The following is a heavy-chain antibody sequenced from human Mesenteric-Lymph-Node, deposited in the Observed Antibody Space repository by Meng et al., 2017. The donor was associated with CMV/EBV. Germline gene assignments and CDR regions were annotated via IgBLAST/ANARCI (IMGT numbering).Heavy chain of an antibody. CDR3: ARNGRVATTNPFDY. Sequence: GESLKISCAASGFSFSSYWMTWVRQAPEKGLEWVANIKQDADEKYYVDSVMGRFTISRDNARNSLFLQMNGLRAEDTAIYYCARNGRVATTNPFDYWGQGTLVTVSS. D-gene: IGHD5-12*01. CDR2: IKQDADEK. J-gene: IGHJ4*02. V-gene: IGHV3-7*01. CDR1: GFSFSSYW.